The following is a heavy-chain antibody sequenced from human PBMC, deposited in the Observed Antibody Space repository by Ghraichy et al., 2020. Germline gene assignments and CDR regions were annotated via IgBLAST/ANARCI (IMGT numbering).Heavy chain of an antibody. J-gene: IGHJ5*02. CDR2: IYHSGST. D-gene: IGHD2-2*01. CDR1: GYSISSGYY. CDR3: ARDIGVVPAAGGFDP. Sequence: TLSLTCAVSGYSISSGYYWGWIRQPPGKGLEWIGSIYHSGSTYYNPSLKSRVTISVDTSKNQFSLKLSSVTAADTAVYYCARDIGVVPAAGGFDPWGQGTLVTVSS. V-gene: IGHV4-38-2*02.